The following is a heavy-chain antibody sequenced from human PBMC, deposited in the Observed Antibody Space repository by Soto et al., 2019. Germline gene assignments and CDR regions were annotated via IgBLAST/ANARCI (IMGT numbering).Heavy chain of an antibody. V-gene: IGHV1-69*13. CDR1: GGTFSSYA. Sequence: ASVKVSCKASGGTFSSYAISWVRQAPGQGLEWMGGIIPIFGTANYAQRFQGRVTITADESTSTAYMELSSLRSEDTAVYYCARGSGGYDRFDYWGQGTLVTVSS. D-gene: IGHD5-12*01. J-gene: IGHJ4*02. CDR3: ARGSGGYDRFDY. CDR2: IIPIFGTA.